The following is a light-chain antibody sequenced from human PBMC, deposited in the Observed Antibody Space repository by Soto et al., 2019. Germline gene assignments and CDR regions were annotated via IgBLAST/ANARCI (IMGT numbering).Light chain of an antibody. J-gene: IGLJ1*01. CDR1: SSEVGGYNY. Sequence: QSVLTQPASVSGSPGQSITISCTGTSSEVGGYNYVSWYQQHPGKAPKLMIYDVSNRPSGVSNRFSGSKSGNTASLTISGLQAEDEADNYCSSYTSSSTPDTVFGTGTKVTVL. V-gene: IGLV2-14*01. CDR2: DVS. CDR3: SSYTSSSTPDTV.